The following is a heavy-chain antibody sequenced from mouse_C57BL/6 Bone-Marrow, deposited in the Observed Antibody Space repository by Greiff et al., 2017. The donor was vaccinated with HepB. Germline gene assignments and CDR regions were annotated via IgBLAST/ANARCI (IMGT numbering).Heavy chain of an antibody. Sequence: EVHLVESGGDLVKPGGSLKLSCAASGFTFSSYGMSWVRQTPDKRLEWVATISSGGSYTYYPDSVKGRFTISRDNAKNTLYLQMSSLKSEDTAMYYCARQMVTAWFAYWGQGTLVTVSA. CDR2: ISSGGSYT. CDR1: GFTFSSYG. CDR3: ARQMVTAWFAY. J-gene: IGHJ3*01. V-gene: IGHV5-6*01. D-gene: IGHD2-2*01.